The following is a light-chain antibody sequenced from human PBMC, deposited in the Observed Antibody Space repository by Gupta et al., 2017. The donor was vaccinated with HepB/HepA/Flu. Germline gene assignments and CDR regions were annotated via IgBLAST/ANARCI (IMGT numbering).Light chain of an antibody. V-gene: IGLV1-44*01. Sequence: QSVLTQPPAVSATPGQSDTISCSGTSSNIGSNPVIWYQQFPGAAPTLLIYSNNLRPTEVPDRFSGYKYGTSASLAISGLRAEGGADYYCAAWDNSQDGFVFGPGTKVTVL. J-gene: IGLJ1*01. CDR2: SNN. CDR3: AAWDNSQDGFV. CDR1: SSNIGSNP.